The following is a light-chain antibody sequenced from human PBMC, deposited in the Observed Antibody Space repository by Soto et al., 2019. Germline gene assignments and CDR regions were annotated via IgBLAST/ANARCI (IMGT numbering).Light chain of an antibody. V-gene: IGKV1-39*01. CDR3: QESHTSPYN. J-gene: IGKJ2*01. CDR2: AAS. CDR1: QNICSF. Sequence: DIHMTQSPSSLSAPVGDRVIIACRASQNICSFLNWYQQKPGRAPRLLIFAASTLQSGVPSRFIGSGSGTNFTLTLSSLQPEDVATYYCQESHTSPYNFGQGTKLEIK.